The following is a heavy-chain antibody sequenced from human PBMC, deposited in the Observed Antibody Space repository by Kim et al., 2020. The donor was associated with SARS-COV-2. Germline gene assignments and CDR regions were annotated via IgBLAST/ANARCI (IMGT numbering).Heavy chain of an antibody. CDR2: INTNTGNP. J-gene: IGHJ6*03. V-gene: IGHV7-4-1*02. Sequence: ASVKVSCKASGYTFTSYAMNWVRQAPGQGLEWMGWINTNTGNPTYAQGFTGRFVFSLDTSVSTAYLQISSLKAEDTAVYYCARGGGKSSGWYNPPRIRYYYYYMDVWGKGTTVTVSS. D-gene: IGHD6-19*01. CDR3: ARGGGKSSGWYNPPRIRYYYYYMDV. CDR1: GYTFTSYA.